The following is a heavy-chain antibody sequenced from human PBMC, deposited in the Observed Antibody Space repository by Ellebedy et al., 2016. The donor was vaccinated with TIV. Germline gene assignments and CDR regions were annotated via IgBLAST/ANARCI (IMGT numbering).Heavy chain of an antibody. D-gene: IGHD3-22*01. CDR3: ARAYDGRGPAHDY. V-gene: IGHV3-7*03. CDR2: IKTDGSEQ. Sequence: GESLKISCGTSGFTFADYYMNWVRQAPGKGLEWVANIKTDGSEQFYVASARGRFTISRDHANNSLYLQMSSLTAEDTAGYWCARAYDGRGPAHDYWGQGTLVTVSS. CDR1: GFTFADYY. J-gene: IGHJ4*02.